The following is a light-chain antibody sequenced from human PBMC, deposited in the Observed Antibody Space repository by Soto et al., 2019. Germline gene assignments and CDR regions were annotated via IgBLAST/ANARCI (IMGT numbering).Light chain of an antibody. CDR2: DAS. V-gene: IGKV3-11*01. J-gene: IGKJ5*01. CDR3: QQRSNWPPIP. Sequence: EIVLTQSPATLSLSPGERATLSCRASQSVSSYLAWYQQKPGQAPRLLIYDASNRATGIPARFSGSGSGTDFTLTISSLEPEDFAVYYCQQRSNWPPIPFGHVTRLEIK. CDR1: QSVSSY.